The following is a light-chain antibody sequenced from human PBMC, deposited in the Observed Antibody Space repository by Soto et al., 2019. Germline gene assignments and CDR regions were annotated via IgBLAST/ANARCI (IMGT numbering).Light chain of an antibody. CDR3: QHYNSFPWT. CDR1: QDTINS. V-gene: IGKV1-16*01. CDR2: GAS. J-gene: IGKJ1*01. Sequence: DIQMTQSPSSVSASVGDRVTITCRASQDTINSLAWLQQKPGKAPKSLSYGASTLQSGVPSRFNGSGSGTDLTLTINSLQPEDFATYYCQHYNSFPWTFGQGTKVEIK.